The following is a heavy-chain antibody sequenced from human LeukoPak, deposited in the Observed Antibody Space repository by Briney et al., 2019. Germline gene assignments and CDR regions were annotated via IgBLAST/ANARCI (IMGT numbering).Heavy chain of an antibody. CDR2: IYTSGST. Sequence: PSETLSLTCTVSGGFISSYYWSWIRQPAGKGLEWIGRIYTSGSTNYNPSLKRQVTMSVDTSKNQFSPKLSSVTAADTAVYYCARVSTHVEMATIAYYFDYWGQGTLVTVSS. V-gene: IGHV4-4*07. CDR3: ARVSTHVEMATIAYYFDY. D-gene: IGHD5-24*01. J-gene: IGHJ4*02. CDR1: GGFISSYY.